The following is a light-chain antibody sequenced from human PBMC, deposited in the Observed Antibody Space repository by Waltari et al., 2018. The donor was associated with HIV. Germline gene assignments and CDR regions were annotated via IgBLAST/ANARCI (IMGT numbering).Light chain of an antibody. J-gene: IGLJ3*02. CDR3: NSYTTGTAWV. Sequence: QSSLTQPASVSGSPGQSITISCTGTNSDVGGYHYVSWYQHHPGKAPKLIIYDVTNRPSGVSKRFSGSKSCNTASLTISGLQAEDEADYYCNSYTTGTAWVFGGGTKLTVL. V-gene: IGLV2-14*03. CDR2: DVT. CDR1: NSDVGGYHY.